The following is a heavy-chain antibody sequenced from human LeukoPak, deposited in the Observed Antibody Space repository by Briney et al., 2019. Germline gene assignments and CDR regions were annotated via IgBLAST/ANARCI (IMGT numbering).Heavy chain of an antibody. CDR1: GFSLSTRGMC. V-gene: IGHV2-70*11. CDR3: ARIRGGSGSYYRGYYYYYMDV. Sequence: CGPALVKPTQTLTLTCTFSGFSLSTRGMCVSWIPQPPGKALEWLARLDWDDDKYYTTSLKTRLTISNDTSKNQVVLTMPNMDPVDTATYYCARIRGGSGSYYRGYYYYYMDVWGKGTTVTVSS. J-gene: IGHJ6*03. CDR2: LDWDDDK. D-gene: IGHD3-10*01.